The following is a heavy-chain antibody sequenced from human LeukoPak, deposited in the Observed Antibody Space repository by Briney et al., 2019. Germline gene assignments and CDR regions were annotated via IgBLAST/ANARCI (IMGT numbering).Heavy chain of an antibody. D-gene: IGHD3-16*01. CDR1: GFTFSSYA. J-gene: IGHJ6*03. V-gene: IGHV3-23*01. Sequence: QAGGSLRLSCAASGFTFSSYAMSWVRQAPGKGLEWVSAISGSGGSTYYADSVKGRFTISRDNSKNTLYLQMNSLRAEDTAVYYCAKDPMGAPYYYYYMDVWGKGTTVTVSS. CDR2: ISGSGGST. CDR3: AKDPMGAPYYYYYMDV.